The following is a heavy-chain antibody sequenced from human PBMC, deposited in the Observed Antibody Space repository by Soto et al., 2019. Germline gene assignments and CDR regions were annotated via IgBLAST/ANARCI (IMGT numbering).Heavy chain of an antibody. CDR2: IWYDGSNK. J-gene: IGHJ6*02. V-gene: IGHV3-33*01. Sequence: QVQLVESGGGVVQPGRSLRLSCAASGFTFSSYGMHWVRQAPGKGLEGVAVIWYDGSNKYYADSVKGRFTISRDNSKNTLYLQMNSVRAEDTAVYYWERDSIAVDGRSYYYYGTDVWGQGTTVTVSS. CDR3: ERDSIAVDGRSYYYYGTDV. D-gene: IGHD6-19*01. CDR1: GFTFSSYG.